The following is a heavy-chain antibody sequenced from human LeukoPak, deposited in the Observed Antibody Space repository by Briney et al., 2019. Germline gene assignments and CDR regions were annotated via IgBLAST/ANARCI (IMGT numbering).Heavy chain of an antibody. D-gene: IGHD6-19*01. CDR2: IIPTFDKA. CDR1: GYTFTSYG. J-gene: IGHJ4*02. V-gene: IGHV1-69*06. CDR3: AREGAVGGEDPGFYFDY. Sequence: SVKVSCKASGYTFTSYGIHWVRQAPGQGLEWMGGIIPTFDKANYAQKFQDRVTITADTATSTAYMELSSLRSEDTAVYYCAREGAVGGEDPGFYFDYWGQGTLVTVSS.